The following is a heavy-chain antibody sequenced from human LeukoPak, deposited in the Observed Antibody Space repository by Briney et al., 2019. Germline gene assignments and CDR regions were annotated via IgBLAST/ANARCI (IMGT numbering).Heavy chain of an antibody. CDR2: IYYSGST. J-gene: IGHJ4*02. Sequence: SETLSLTCTVSGGSISSYYWSWIRQPPGKGLEWMGYIYYSGSTNYNPSLKSRVTISVDTSKNQFSLKLSSVTAADTAVYYCARAGGYCSGGSCYSPYGYWGQGTLVTVSS. CDR3: ARAGGYCSGGSCYSPYGY. V-gene: IGHV4-59*12. D-gene: IGHD2-15*01. CDR1: GGSISSYY.